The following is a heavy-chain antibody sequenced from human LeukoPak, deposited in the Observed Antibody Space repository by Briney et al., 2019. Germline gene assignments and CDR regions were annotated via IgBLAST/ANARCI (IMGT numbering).Heavy chain of an antibody. CDR2: NSGYNAKT. D-gene: IGHD3-10*01. Sequence: ASVKVSCKASGYTFTSYGISWVRQAPGQGLEWMGWNSGYNAKTNYAQKVQGRVTMTTDTSTNTAYMEVRSLGSDDTAVYYCAKDRGYYGSGSEPSFDYWGQGTLVTVSS. J-gene: IGHJ4*02. V-gene: IGHV1-18*04. CDR3: AKDRGYYGSGSEPSFDY. CDR1: GYTFTSYG.